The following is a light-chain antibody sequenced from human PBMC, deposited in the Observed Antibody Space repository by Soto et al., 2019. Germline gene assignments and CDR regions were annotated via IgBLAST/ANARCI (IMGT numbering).Light chain of an antibody. J-gene: IGLJ2*01. CDR2: LNSDGSH. V-gene: IGLV4-69*01. CDR1: SGHSSYA. CDR3: QTWGTGNVV. Sequence: QLVLTQSPSASASLGASVKLTCTLSSGHSSYAIAWHQQQPEKGPRYLMKLNSDGSHSKGDGIPDRFSGSSSGAERYLTSSSLRSEEEADYYCQTWGTGNVVFGGGTKLTVL.